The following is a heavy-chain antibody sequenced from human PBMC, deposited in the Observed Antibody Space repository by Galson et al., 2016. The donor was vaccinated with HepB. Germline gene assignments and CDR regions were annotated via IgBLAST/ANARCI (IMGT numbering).Heavy chain of an antibody. J-gene: IGHJ6*03. CDR2: INHSGST. V-gene: IGHV4-34*01. CDR1: GGSFSGYY. D-gene: IGHD4-17*01. Sequence: ETLSLTCAVYGGSFSGYYWSWIRQPPGKGLEWIGEINHSGSTNYNPSLKSRVTISVDTSKNQFSLKLSSVTAADTAVYYCARGDNPDYGDYASANYYMDVWGKGTTVTVSS. CDR3: ARGDNPDYGDYASANYYMDV.